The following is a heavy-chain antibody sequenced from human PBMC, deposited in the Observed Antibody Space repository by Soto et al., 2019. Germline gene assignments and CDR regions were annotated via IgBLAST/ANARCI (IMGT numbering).Heavy chain of an antibody. CDR1: GYTFG. V-gene: IGHV1-18*01. J-gene: IGHJ4*02. Sequence: QVQLVQSGAEVKKPGASVTVSCKASGYTFGISWVRQAPGQGLEWMGWISAYNGNTNYAQKLQGRVTMTTDTSTSTAYMELRSLRSDDTAVYYCARRDYPLDCWGQGTLVTVSS. CDR2: ISAYNGNT. CDR3: ARRDYPLDC. D-gene: IGHD4-17*01.